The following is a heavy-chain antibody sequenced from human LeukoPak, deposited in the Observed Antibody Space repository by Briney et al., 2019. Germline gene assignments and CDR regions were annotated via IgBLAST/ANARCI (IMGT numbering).Heavy chain of an antibody. D-gene: IGHD7-27*01. V-gene: IGHV3-21*01. Sequence: GGSLRLSCAASGFTFSSYSMNWVRQAPGKGLDWVSSISSSSSYIYYADSVKGRFTISRDNAKNSLYLQMNSLRAEDTAVYYCARDNDWGYYFDYWGQGTLVTVSS. J-gene: IGHJ4*02. CDR1: GFTFSSYS. CDR2: ISSSSSYI. CDR3: ARDNDWGYYFDY.